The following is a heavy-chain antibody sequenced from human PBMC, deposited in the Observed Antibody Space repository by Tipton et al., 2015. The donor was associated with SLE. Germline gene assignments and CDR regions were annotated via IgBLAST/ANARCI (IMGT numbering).Heavy chain of an antibody. V-gene: IGHV4-34*01. Sequence: TLSLTCAVYGGSFSGYYGSWIRQTPGKGLEWIGEITQSGTTNYSPSLKSRLTISTDTSKRQISLRLTSMTAADTAVYYCARHFSRDPDYWGQGTLVTVSS. CDR1: GGSFSGYY. D-gene: IGHD3-3*02. J-gene: IGHJ4*02. CDR3: ARHFSRDPDY. CDR2: ITQSGTT.